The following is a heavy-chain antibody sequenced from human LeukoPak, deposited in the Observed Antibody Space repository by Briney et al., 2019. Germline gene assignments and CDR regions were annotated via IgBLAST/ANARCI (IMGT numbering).Heavy chain of an antibody. CDR1: GYTFTPYH. Sequence: ASVKVSCQASGYTFTPYHIHWVRQAPGQALEWMGMINPGAGDTTYAQKFQNRVTMTRDTSTSTVYMELSSLRSEDTAMYYCARTYGSGSYYKYYYDYWGQGALVTVSS. CDR2: INPGAGDT. J-gene: IGHJ4*02. CDR3: ARTYGSGSYYKYYYDY. V-gene: IGHV1-46*01. D-gene: IGHD3-10*01.